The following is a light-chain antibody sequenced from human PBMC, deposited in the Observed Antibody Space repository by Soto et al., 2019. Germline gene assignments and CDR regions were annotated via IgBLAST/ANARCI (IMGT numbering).Light chain of an antibody. CDR1: QSVSSSY. Sequence: EIVLTQSPGTLSLSPGERATLSCRASQSVSSSYLAWYQQKPGQAPRLLMFRTSTRAIGIPVRFSGSGSGTEFTLTISSLQSEDSGVYYCQQNKDWPGTFGQGTKVDIK. V-gene: IGKV3-15*01. J-gene: IGKJ1*01. CDR3: QQNKDWPGT. CDR2: RTS.